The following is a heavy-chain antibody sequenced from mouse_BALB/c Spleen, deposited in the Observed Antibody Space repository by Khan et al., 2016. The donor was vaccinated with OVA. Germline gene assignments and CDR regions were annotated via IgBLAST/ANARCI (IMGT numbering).Heavy chain of an antibody. J-gene: IGHJ2*01. V-gene: IGHV1-54*01. CDR3: ARDDYGNFLYFEY. Sequence: QVQLQQSGGEVIRPGTSVKVSCKASGYAFTHYLIEWVKQRPGQGLEWIGVINPGSGGTNYNEKFKGKATLTADKSSSTAYMQLSSLTSVDSAVYFFARDDYGNFLYFEYWGQGTTLTVSS. CDR2: INPGSGGT. D-gene: IGHD2-1*01. CDR1: GYAFTHYL.